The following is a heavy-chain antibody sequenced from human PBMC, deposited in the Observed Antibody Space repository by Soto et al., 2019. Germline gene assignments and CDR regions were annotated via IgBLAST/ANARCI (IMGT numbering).Heavy chain of an antibody. J-gene: IGHJ4*02. V-gene: IGHV3-64D*08. CDR2: ISSNGGST. CDR3: VKDFGGYYYDSSGYTQGPFF. D-gene: IGHD3-22*01. Sequence: PGGSLRLSCSASGFTFSSYAMHWVRQAPGKGLEYVSAISSNGGSTYYADSVKGRFTISRDNSKNTLYLQMSSLRAEDTAVYYCVKDFGGYYYDSSGYTQGPFFWGQGTLVTVSS. CDR1: GFTFSSYA.